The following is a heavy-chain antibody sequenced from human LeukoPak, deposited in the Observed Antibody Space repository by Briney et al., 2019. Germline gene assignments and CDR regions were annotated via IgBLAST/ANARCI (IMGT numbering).Heavy chain of an antibody. CDR2: ISAYTANT. D-gene: IGHD5-24*01. Sequence: ASVKVSCKASGYTFTTHGITWVRQAPGQGLEWMGWISAYTANTNYAQKLQGRVTMTTDTSTSTAYMELRSLTSDYTAVYYCARGRINFDYWGQGTLVTVSS. V-gene: IGHV1-18*01. CDR3: ARGRINFDY. J-gene: IGHJ4*02. CDR1: GYTFTTHG.